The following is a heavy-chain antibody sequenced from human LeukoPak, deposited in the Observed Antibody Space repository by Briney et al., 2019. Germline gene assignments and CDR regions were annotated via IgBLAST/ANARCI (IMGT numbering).Heavy chain of an antibody. CDR2: INPNSGAT. D-gene: IGHD3-10*01. Sequence: ASVTVSCKASGYTFTGFYMHWVRQAPGQGLEWMGWINPNSGATDYAQTFQGRVTMTRDTSITTAYMELSSLRSDDTAVYYCARRGIINREFDRWGQGTLVTVSS. CDR1: GYTFTGFY. J-gene: IGHJ5*02. CDR3: ARRGIINREFDR. V-gene: IGHV1-2*02.